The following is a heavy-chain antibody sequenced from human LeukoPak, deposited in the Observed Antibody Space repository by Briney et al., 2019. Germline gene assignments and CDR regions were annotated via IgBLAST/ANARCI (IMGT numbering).Heavy chain of an antibody. J-gene: IGHJ6*03. Sequence: ASVKVSCKASGYTFTSYDINWVRQATGQGLEWMGWMNPNSGNTGYAQKFQGRVTMTRNTSISTAYMELSSLRSEDTAVYYCARGSSISSWPGENTYYYYYYMDVWGKGTTVTISS. V-gene: IGHV1-8*01. CDR1: GYTFTSYD. D-gene: IGHD6-13*01. CDR3: ARGSSISSWPGENTYYYYYYMDV. CDR2: MNPNSGNT.